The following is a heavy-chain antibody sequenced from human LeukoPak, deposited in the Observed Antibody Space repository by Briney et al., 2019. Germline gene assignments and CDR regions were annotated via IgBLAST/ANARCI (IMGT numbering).Heavy chain of an antibody. CDR3: AKDLTTVTTQGDY. J-gene: IGHJ4*02. V-gene: IGHV3-23*01. CDR1: GFTFSSYG. D-gene: IGHD4-17*01. Sequence: GGSLRLSCAASGFTFSSYGMSWVRQAPGKGLEWVSAISGSGGSTYYADSVKGRFTISRDNPKNTLYLQMNSLRAEDTALYYCAKDLTTVTTQGDYWGQGTLVTVSS. CDR2: ISGSGGST.